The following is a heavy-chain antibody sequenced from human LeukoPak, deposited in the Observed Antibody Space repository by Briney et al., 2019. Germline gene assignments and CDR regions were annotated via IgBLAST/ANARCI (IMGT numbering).Heavy chain of an antibody. V-gene: IGHV3-23*01. D-gene: IGHD5-24*01. CDR1: GFTFSSYG. CDR2: ISGSGGST. CDR3: AKDDRWLQFCC. Sequence: GGSLRLSCAASGFTFSSYGMSWVRQAPGKGLEWVSAISGSGGSTYYADSVRGRFTISRDNSRSTLYLQMNSLRAEDTAVYYCAKDDRWLQFCCWGQGTLVTVSA. J-gene: IGHJ4*02.